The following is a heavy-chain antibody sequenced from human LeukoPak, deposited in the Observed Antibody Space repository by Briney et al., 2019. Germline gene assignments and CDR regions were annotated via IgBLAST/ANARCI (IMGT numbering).Heavy chain of an antibody. CDR2: ISWNSGSI. V-gene: IGHV3-9*03. CDR1: GFTFDDYA. D-gene: IGHD3-3*01. CDR3: AKGSYYDFWSPFDY. Sequence: GRSLRLSCAASGFTFDDYAMHWVRQAPGKGLEWVSGISWNSGSIGYADSVKGRFTISRDNAKNSLYLQMNSLRAEDIALYYCAKGSYYDFWSPFDYWGQGTLVTVSS. J-gene: IGHJ4*02.